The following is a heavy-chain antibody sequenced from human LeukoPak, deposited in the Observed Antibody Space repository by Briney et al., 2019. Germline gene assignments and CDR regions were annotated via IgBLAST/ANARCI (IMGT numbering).Heavy chain of an antibody. J-gene: IGHJ4*02. CDR3: ASGMAGTPLHFDY. CDR1: GGSISNYC. D-gene: IGHD6-19*01. V-gene: IGHV4-59*01. Sequence: SETLSLTCTVSGGSISNYCWSWIRQPPGKGLEWIGYIYYSGSTNYNPSLKSRVTISVDTSKNQFSLKLSSVTAADTAVYYCASGMAGTPLHFDYWGQGTLVTVSS. CDR2: IYYSGST.